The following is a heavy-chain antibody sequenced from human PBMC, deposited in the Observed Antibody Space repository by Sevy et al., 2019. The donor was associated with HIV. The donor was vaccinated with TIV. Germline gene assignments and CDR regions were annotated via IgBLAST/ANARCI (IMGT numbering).Heavy chain of an antibody. CDR3: ARGRGLNYDSSGYRRFYY. Sequence: ASVKVSCKASGYTFTSYDINWVRQATGQGLEWMGWMNPNSGNTGYAQKFQGRVTMTRNTSISTAYMELSSLRSEDTAVYYCARGRGLNYDSSGYRRFYYWGQGTLVTVSS. CDR2: MNPNSGNT. D-gene: IGHD3-22*01. CDR1: GYTFTSYD. J-gene: IGHJ4*02. V-gene: IGHV1-8*01.